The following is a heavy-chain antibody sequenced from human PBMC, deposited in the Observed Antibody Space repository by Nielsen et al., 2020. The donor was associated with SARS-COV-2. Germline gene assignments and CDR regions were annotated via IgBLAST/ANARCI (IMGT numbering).Heavy chain of an antibody. CDR3: AREVYITSSYYFDY. Sequence: WIRQPPGKGLEWVSYISSSSSYTNYADSVKGRFTISRDNAKNSLYLQMNSLRDGDTALYYCAREVYITSSYYFDYWGQGTRVTVSS. V-gene: IGHV3-11*06. J-gene: IGHJ4*02. CDR2: ISSSSSYT. D-gene: IGHD5/OR15-5a*01.